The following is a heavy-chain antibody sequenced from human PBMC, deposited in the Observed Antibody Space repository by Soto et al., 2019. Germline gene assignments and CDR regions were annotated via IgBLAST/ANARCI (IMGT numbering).Heavy chain of an antibody. Sequence: PGESLKISCKGSGYSLSSYWISWVRQMPGKGLEWMGRIDPSDSYTDYSPSLQGHVTISVDKSISTAYLQWSSLKASDTAIYYCAGSFRIAARPGYYYYGMDVWGQGTTVTVSS. D-gene: IGHD6-6*01. CDR2: IDPSDSYT. CDR3: AGSFRIAARPGYYYYGMDV. CDR1: GYSLSSYW. J-gene: IGHJ6*02. V-gene: IGHV5-10-1*01.